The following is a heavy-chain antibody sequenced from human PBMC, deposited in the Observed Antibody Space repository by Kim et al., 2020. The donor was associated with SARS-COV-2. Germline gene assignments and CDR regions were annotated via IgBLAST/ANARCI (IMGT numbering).Heavy chain of an antibody. D-gene: IGHD3-16*02. Sequence: ASVKVSCKASGYTFTSYAMNWVRQAPGQGLEWMGWINTNTGNPTYAQGFTGRFVFSLDTSVSTAYLQISSLKAEDTAVYYCARAGSDGHTFGGVIVKFDYWGQGTLVTVSS. J-gene: IGHJ4*02. CDR3: ARAGSDGHTFGGVIVKFDY. CDR1: GYTFTSYA. V-gene: IGHV7-4-1*02. CDR2: INTNTGNP.